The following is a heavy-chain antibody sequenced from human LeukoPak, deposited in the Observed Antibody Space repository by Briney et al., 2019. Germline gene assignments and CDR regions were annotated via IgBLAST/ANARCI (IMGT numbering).Heavy chain of an antibody. CDR3: ARPDGYNFRLDY. CDR2: IIPIFGTA. D-gene: IGHD5-24*01. Sequence: SVKVSCKASGGTFSSYAISWVRQAPGQGLEWMGGIIPIFGTANYAQKFQGRVTITADESTSTAYMELSSLRSEDTAVYYCARPDGYNFRLDYWGQGTLVTVSS. V-gene: IGHV1-69*13. CDR1: GGTFSSYA. J-gene: IGHJ4*02.